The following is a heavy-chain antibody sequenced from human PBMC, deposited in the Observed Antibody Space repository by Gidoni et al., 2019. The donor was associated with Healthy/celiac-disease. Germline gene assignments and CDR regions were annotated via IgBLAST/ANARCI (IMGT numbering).Heavy chain of an antibody. V-gene: IGHV4-61*01. Sequence: QVQLQESGPGLAKPSETLSLTCTVSGGSVSSGSSYWSWIRQPPGKGLEWIGYIYYSGTTNDNPSLKSRVTISVDTSKNQFSLKRSAVTAADTAVYYCARFNRMSYYGSGSSNKARFDPWGQGTLVTVSS. J-gene: IGHJ5*02. D-gene: IGHD3-10*01. CDR3: ARFNRMSYYGSGSSNKARFDP. CDR2: IYYSGTT. CDR1: GGSVSSGSSY.